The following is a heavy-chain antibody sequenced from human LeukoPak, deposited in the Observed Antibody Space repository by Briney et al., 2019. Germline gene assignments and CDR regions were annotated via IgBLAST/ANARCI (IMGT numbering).Heavy chain of an antibody. CDR2: IIPIFGTA. CDR1: GGTFSSYA. Sequence: GASVKVSCKASGGTFSSYAISWVRQAPGQGLEWMGGIIPIFGTANYAQKFQGRVTITADESTSTAYMELSSLRSEDTAVYYCAGGYSYGYRGRTYYYGMDVWGRGTTVTVSS. J-gene: IGHJ6*02. V-gene: IGHV1-69*13. D-gene: IGHD5-18*01. CDR3: AGGYSYGYRGRTYYYGMDV.